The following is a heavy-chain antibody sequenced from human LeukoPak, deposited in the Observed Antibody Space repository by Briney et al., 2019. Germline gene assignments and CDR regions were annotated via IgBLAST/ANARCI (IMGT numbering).Heavy chain of an antibody. J-gene: IGHJ4*02. CDR2: IYYSGST. D-gene: IGHD3-3*01. V-gene: IGHV4-59*01. CDR3: ARAGRGAYYDFWSGPGPLDY. Sequence: SETLSLTFTVSGGSISSYYWSWIRQPPGKGLEWIGYIYYSGSTNYNPSLKSRVTISVDTSKNQFSLKLSSVTAADTAVYYCARAGRGAYYDFWSGPGPLDYWGQGTLVTVSS. CDR1: GGSISSYY.